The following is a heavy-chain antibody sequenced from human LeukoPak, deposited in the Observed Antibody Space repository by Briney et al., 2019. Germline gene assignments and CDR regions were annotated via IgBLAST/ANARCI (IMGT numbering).Heavy chain of an antibody. CDR2: IESDGTST. CDR3: ARDQYRSTWYRGAFDV. Sequence: GGSLRLSCAASGFTFTTSWMHWFRQALGKGLVWVSRIESDGTSTTYADSVKGRFTISRDNAKNTLYLQMNSLRAEDTAVYYCARDQYRSTWYRGAFDVWGQGTMVSVSS. D-gene: IGHD6-13*01. J-gene: IGHJ3*01. CDR1: GFTFTTSW. V-gene: IGHV3-74*01.